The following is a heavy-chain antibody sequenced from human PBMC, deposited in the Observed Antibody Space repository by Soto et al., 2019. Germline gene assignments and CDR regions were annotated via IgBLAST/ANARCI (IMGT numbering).Heavy chain of an antibody. CDR3: ASPLAAHLVAFDI. Sequence: QLLESGPGLVKPSETLSLTCTVSGGSISSSSYYWGWIRQPPGKGLEWIGSIYYSGSTYYNPSLKSRVTISVDTSKNQFSLKLSSVTAADTAVYYCASPLAAHLVAFDIWGQGTMVTVSS. CDR2: IYYSGST. CDR1: GGSISSSSYY. V-gene: IGHV4-39*01. J-gene: IGHJ3*02. D-gene: IGHD6-6*01.